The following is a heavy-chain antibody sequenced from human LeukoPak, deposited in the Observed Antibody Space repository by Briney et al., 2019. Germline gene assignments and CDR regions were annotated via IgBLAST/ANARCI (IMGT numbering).Heavy chain of an antibody. CDR3: ARDRQVIAARPVFDY. V-gene: IGHV4-38-2*02. CDR1: GYSISSGYY. D-gene: IGHD6-6*01. J-gene: IGHJ4*02. CDR2: IYRSGST. Sequence: SETLSLTCTVSGYSISSGYYWGWIRQPPGKGLEWIGSIYRSGSTYYNPSLKSRVTISVDTSKNQFSLKLSSVTAADTAVYYCARDRQVIAARPVFDYWGQGTLVTVSS.